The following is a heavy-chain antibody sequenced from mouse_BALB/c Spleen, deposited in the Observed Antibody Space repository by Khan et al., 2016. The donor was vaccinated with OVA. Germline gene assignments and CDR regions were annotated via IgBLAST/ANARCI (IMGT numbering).Heavy chain of an antibody. J-gene: IGHJ3*01. CDR2: INPNNGYT. CDR1: GYTFTSYT. CDR3: VRDGAYYRNDGWFAY. D-gene: IGHD2-14*01. V-gene: IGHV1-4*01. Sequence: LEESGAELARPGASVKMSCKASGYTFTSYTIHWIKLRPGQGLEWIGYINPNNGYTNYNQKFKDKATLTADKSSTTVYMQLSSLTSDDSAVYNSVRDGAYYRNDGWFAYWGQGTLVTVSA.